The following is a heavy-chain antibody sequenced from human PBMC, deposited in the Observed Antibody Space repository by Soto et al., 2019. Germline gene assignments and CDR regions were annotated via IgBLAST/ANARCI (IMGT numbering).Heavy chain of an antibody. V-gene: IGHV1-69*01. D-gene: IGHD3-22*01. CDR2: IIPIFGTA. Sequence: QVQLVQSGAEVKKPGSSVKVSCKASGGTFSSYAISWVRQAPGQGLEWMGGIIPIFGTANYEQKFQGRVTITADESTSTAYMELSSLRSEDTAVYYCARDKGNYDSSGYYYGYYYYGMDVWGQGTTVTVSS. CDR1: GGTFSSYA. CDR3: ARDKGNYDSSGYYYGYYYYGMDV. J-gene: IGHJ6*02.